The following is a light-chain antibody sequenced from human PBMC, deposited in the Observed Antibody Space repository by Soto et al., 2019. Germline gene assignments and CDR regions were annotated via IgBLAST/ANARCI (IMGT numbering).Light chain of an antibody. CDR3: SSYTTTDTSVV. J-gene: IGLJ2*01. Sequence: QSALTQPASVSWSPGQSITISCTGTSSDVGGYDYVSWYQQHPGKAPKLMIYDVTNRPSGVSNRFSGSKSGNTASLTISGLQAEDEADYYCSSYTTTDTSVVFGGGTKLTVL. CDR2: DVT. V-gene: IGLV2-14*01. CDR1: SSDVGGYDY.